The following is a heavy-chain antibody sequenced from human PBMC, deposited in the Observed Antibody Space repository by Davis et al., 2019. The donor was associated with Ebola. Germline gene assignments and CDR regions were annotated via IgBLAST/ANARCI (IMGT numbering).Heavy chain of an antibody. Sequence: GESLKISCAASGFTFSSYGMHWVRQAPGKGLEWVAVIWYDGSNKYYVDSVKGRFTISRDNAKNSLYLQMNSLRAEDTAVYYCARRTDYWGQGTLVTVSS. CDR2: IWYDGSNK. V-gene: IGHV3-33*03. CDR1: GFTFSSYG. J-gene: IGHJ4*02. CDR3: ARRTDY.